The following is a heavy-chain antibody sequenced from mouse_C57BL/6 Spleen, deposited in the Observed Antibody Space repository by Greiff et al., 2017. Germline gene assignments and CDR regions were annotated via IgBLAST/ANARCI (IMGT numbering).Heavy chain of an antibody. CDR1: GYTFTDYN. V-gene: IGHV1-22*01. D-gene: IGHD1-1*01. Sequence: VQLQQSGPELVKPGASVKMSCKASGYTFTDYNMHWVKQSHGKSLEWIGYINPNNGGTSYNQKFKGKATLTVNKSSSTAYMVLRSLTSEDSAVYYCANYYYGSSNWYFDVWGTGTTVTVSS. CDR3: ANYYYGSSNWYFDV. CDR2: INPNNGGT. J-gene: IGHJ1*03.